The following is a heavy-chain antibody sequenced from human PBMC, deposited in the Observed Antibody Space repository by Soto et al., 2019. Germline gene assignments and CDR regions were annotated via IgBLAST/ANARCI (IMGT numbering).Heavy chain of an antibody. CDR3: ATTASGTNYFDH. D-gene: IGHD4-4*01. J-gene: IGHJ4*02. CDR2: IAAGNGNT. V-gene: IGHV1-3*01. Sequence: QVQLVQSGTEARKPGASVKVSCSASGYIFTGYAIQWVRQAPGQRLEWMGWIAAGNGNTRYSQKFQDRVTISRDISASTAYMELTSLRSEDTAIYYCATTASGTNYFDHWGQGTLVTVYS. CDR1: GYIFTGYA.